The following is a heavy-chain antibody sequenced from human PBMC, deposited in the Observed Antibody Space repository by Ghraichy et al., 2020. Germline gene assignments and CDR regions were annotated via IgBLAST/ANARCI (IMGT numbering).Heavy chain of an antibody. CDR2: ISAYNGNT. CDR3: ARVLYYDFWSGYYPFDY. CDR1: GYTFTSYG. D-gene: IGHD3-3*01. V-gene: IGHV1-18*01. J-gene: IGHJ4*02. Sequence: ASVKVSCKASGYTFTSYGISWVRQAPGQGLEWMGWISAYNGNTNYAQKLQGRVTMTTDTSTSTAYMELRSLRSDDTAVYYCARVLYYDFWSGYYPFDYWGQGTLATVPS.